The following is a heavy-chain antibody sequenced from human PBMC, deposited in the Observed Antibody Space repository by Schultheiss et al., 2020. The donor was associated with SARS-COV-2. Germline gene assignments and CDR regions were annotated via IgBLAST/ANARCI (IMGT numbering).Heavy chain of an antibody. CDR3: ARDPGLYYGSGSYDY. J-gene: IGHJ4*02. CDR2: IYYSGST. CDR1: GGSFSGYY. V-gene: IGHV4-59*12. D-gene: IGHD3-10*01. Sequence: SETLSLTCAVYGGSFSGYYWSWIRQPPGKGLEWIGYIYYSGSTNYNPSLKSRVTISVDTSKNQFSLKLSSVTAADTAVYYCARDPGLYYGSGSYDYWGQGTLVTVSS.